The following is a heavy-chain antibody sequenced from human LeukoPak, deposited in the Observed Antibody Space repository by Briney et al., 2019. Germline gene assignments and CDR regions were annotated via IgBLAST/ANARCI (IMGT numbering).Heavy chain of an antibody. CDR3: ARTDTMTQINY. J-gene: IGHJ4*02. D-gene: IGHD3-22*01. CDR1: GGSISSSSYY. CDR2: IYYSGST. V-gene: IGHV4-39*07. Sequence: PSETLSLTCTVSGGSISSSSYYWGWIRQPPGKGLEWIGSIYYSGSTNYNPSLKSRVTISVDTSKNQFSLKLSSVTAADTAVYYCARTDTMTQINYWGQGTLVTVSS.